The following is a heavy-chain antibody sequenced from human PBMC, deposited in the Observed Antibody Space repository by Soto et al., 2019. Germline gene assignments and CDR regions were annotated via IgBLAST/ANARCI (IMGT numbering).Heavy chain of an antibody. Sequence: GGSLRLSCAASGFTFSSYDMHWVRQATRKGLEWVSAIGTAGDTYYPGSVKGRFTISRENAKNSLYLQMNSLRAGDTAVYYCAAVGATAGAVDYWGQGTLVTVS. CDR1: GFTFSSYD. J-gene: IGHJ4*02. CDR3: AAVGATAGAVDY. CDR2: IGTAGDT. V-gene: IGHV3-13*01. D-gene: IGHD1-26*01.